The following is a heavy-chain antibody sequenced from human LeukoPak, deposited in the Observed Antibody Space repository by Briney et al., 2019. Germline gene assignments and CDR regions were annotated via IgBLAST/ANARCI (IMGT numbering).Heavy chain of an antibody. D-gene: IGHD2-21*02. CDR1: GFTFSSYE. Sequence: GGSLRLSCAASGFTFSSYEMNWVRQAPGKGLEWVSYISSSGSTIYYADSVKGRFTISRDNAKNSLYLQMNSLRAEDTAVYYCARETPYCGGDCYIDYWGQGTLVTVSS. CDR2: ISSSGSTI. J-gene: IGHJ4*02. V-gene: IGHV3-48*03. CDR3: ARETPYCGGDCYIDY.